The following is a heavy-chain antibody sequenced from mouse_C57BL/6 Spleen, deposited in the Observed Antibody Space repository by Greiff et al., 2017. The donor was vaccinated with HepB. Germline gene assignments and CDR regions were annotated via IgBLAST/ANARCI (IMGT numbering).Heavy chain of an antibody. J-gene: IGHJ2*01. V-gene: IGHV5-17*01. CDR1: GFTFSDYG. Sequence: EVQLQQSGGGLVKPGGSLKLSCAASGFTFSDYGMHWVRQAPEKGLEWVAYISSGSSTIYYADTVKGRFTISRDNAKNTLFLQMTSLRSEDTAMYYCARSGSSPYYFDYWGQGTTLTVSS. CDR3: ARSGSSPYYFDY. D-gene: IGHD1-1*01. CDR2: ISSGSSTI.